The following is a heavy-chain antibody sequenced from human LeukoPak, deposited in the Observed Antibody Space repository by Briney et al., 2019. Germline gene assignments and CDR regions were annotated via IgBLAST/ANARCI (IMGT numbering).Heavy chain of an antibody. Sequence: GGSLRLSCAASGFTVSSTYMSWVHQAPGKGLEWVSVIYSGGNIYYIESVKGRFTISRDTSKNTLYLQMNSLRAEDTAVYFCAGRHCSGGGCYFAGADPFDYWGQGTLVTVSS. CDR1: GFTVSSTY. D-gene: IGHD2-15*01. CDR3: AGRHCSGGGCYFAGADPFDY. J-gene: IGHJ4*02. V-gene: IGHV3-53*01. CDR2: IYSGGNI.